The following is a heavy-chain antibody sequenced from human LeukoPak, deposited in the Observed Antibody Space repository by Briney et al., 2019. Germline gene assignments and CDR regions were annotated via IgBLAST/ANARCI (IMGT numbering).Heavy chain of an antibody. CDR1: GGSISSGNYY. D-gene: IGHD3-9*01. V-gene: IGHV4-61*02. CDR3: ARGGDISSGHYHEY. Sequence: SQTLSLTCTVSGGSISSGNYYWSWVRQPAGKGLEWIGRIYTSRSTNYNPSLKSRVTISVDTSKNQFSLKLSSVTAADTAVYYCARGGDISSGHYHEYWGQGILVTVSS. CDR2: IYTSRST. J-gene: IGHJ4*02.